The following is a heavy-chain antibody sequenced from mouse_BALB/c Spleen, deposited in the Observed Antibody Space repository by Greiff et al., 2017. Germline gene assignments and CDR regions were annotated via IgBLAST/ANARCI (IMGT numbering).Heavy chain of an antibody. CDR3: ARLVYDYDFDY. CDR1: GFTFSSYG. CDR2: ISSGGSYT. Sequence: EVKLMESGGDLVKPGGSLKLSCAASGFTFSSYGMSWVRQTPDKRLEWVATISSGGSYTYYPDSVKGRFTISRDNAKNTLYLQMSSLKSEDTAMYYCARLVYDYDFDYWGQGTTLTVSS. D-gene: IGHD2-4*01. J-gene: IGHJ2*01. V-gene: IGHV5-6*01.